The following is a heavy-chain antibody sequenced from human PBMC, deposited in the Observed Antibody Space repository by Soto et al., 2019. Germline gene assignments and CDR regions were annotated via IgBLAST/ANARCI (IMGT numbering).Heavy chain of an antibody. CDR3: AKDLWFGELSQYYYYYGMDV. CDR1: GFTFSSYA. J-gene: IGHJ6*02. Sequence: GGSLRLSCAASGFTFSSYAMSWVRQAPGKGLEWVSAISGSGGSTYYADSVKGRFTISRDNSKNTLYLQMNSLRAEDTAVYYCAKDLWFGELSQYYYYYGMDVWGQGTTVTV. D-gene: IGHD3-10*01. V-gene: IGHV3-23*01. CDR2: ISGSGGST.